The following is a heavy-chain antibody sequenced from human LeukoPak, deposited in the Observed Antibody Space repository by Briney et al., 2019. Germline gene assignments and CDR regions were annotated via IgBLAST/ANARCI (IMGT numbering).Heavy chain of an antibody. V-gene: IGHV6-1*01. CDR1: GDSVSSNSAA. CDR2: TYYRSKWYN. Sequence: SRTLSLTCAISGDSVSSNSAAWNWIRQSPSRGLEWLGRTYYRSKWYNDYAVSLKSRMTINPDTSRNQFSLQLNSVTPEDAAVYYCARESFSLFDNWGQGTLVTVSS. CDR3: ARESFSLFDN. J-gene: IGHJ4*02.